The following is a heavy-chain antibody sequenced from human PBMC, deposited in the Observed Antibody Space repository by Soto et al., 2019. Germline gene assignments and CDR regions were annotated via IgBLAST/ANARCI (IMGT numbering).Heavy chain of an antibody. Sequence: SETLSLTCDVYSVSFSGYYWSWIRQPPGKGLEWIGEINHSGSTNYNPSLKSRVTISVDASKNQFSLKLSSVTAADTAVYFCARGRHLDYSNYPAVYYWGQGSLVTV. V-gene: IGHV4-34*01. CDR2: INHSGST. J-gene: IGHJ4*02. CDR3: ARGRHLDYSNYPAVYY. D-gene: IGHD4-4*01. CDR1: SVSFSGYY.